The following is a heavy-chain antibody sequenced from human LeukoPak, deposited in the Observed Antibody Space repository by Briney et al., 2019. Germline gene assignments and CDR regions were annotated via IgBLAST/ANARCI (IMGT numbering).Heavy chain of an antibody. CDR2: IYYSGST. CDR3: ARYGDYVFDL. D-gene: IGHD4-17*01. Sequence: PSETLCLTCTVSGGSISSYDWSWSRQPAGKGLESIGYIYYSGSTIYNPSLKTRVTISVDTSKNQFSLKLSSVTAADTAVYYCARYGDYVFDLWGRGTLVSVSS. J-gene: IGHJ4*02. CDR1: GGSISSYD. V-gene: IGHV4-59*01.